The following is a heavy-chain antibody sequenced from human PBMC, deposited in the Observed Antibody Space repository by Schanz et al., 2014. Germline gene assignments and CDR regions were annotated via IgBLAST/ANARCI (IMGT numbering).Heavy chain of an antibody. D-gene: IGHD6-13*01. J-gene: IGHJ4*02. Sequence: QVQLVQSGAEVKKPGSSMKVSCKASGGTFSTYTISWVRQAPGQGLEWMGRIIPILGIANYAQKFQGRVTITADKSTFTAYMDVSSLRSEDTAVYYCASSGAGYSSSWDFDYWGQGTLVNGSS. CDR2: IIPILGIA. V-gene: IGHV1-69*02. CDR3: ASSGAGYSSSWDFDY. CDR1: GGTFSTYT.